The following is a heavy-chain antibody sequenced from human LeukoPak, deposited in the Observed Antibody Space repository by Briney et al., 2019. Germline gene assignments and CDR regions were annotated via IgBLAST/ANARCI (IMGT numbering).Heavy chain of an antibody. D-gene: IGHD3-9*01. CDR1: GFTFSSYG. V-gene: IGHV3-30*18. Sequence: GGSLRLSCAASGFTFSSYGMHWVRQAPGKGLEWVAVISYDGSNKYYADSVKGRFTISRDNSKNTLYLQMNSLRAEDTAAYYCAKDLYLTGYSFDYWGQGTLSPSPQ. CDR3: AKDLYLTGYSFDY. CDR2: ISYDGSNK. J-gene: IGHJ4*02.